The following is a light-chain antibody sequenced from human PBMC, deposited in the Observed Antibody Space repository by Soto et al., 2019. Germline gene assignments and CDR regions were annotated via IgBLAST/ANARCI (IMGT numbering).Light chain of an antibody. CDR2: GAS. V-gene: IGKV3-20*01. J-gene: IGKJ3*01. CDR3: HQYGSSGFV. Sequence: EIVLTQSPGTLSLSPGERATLSCRASQSVSSSYLAWYQQKPGQAPRLLIYGASSRATGIPDRFSGSGSATDFALTISRLEPEDFAVYYCHQYGSSGFVFGPGTKVDIK. CDR1: QSVSSSY.